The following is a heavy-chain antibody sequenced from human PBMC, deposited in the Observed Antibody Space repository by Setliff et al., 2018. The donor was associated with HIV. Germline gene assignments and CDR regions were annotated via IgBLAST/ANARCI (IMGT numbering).Heavy chain of an antibody. D-gene: IGHD3-3*01. CDR3: ARQHAFWSGDAFDI. J-gene: IGHJ3*02. V-gene: IGHV4-38-2*02. CDR2: IYHSGST. CDR1: GYSISSGYY. Sequence: SEILSLTCTVSGYSISSGYYWGWIRQPPGKGLEWIGEIYHSGSTNYNPSLKSRVTISVETSKNQFSLKLTSVTAADTAVYYCARQHAFWSGDAFDIWGQGTMVTVSS.